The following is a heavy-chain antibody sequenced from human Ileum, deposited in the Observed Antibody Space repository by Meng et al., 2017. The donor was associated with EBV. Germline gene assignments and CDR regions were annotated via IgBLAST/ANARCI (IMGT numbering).Heavy chain of an antibody. CDR2: ISGDGVVT. J-gene: IGHJ4*02. Sequence: LVEAGGGLVQLGGALRLSCTASGDTFRVHWMHWGRQAPGKGLVWVSRISGDGVVTNYADSVKGRFTVSRDNAKKTLYLQMNTLRAEDTAVYYCARDRVQDGKWEIDYWGQGTLVTVSS. CDR3: ARDRVQDGKWEIDY. CDR1: GDTFRVHW. D-gene: IGHD1-26*01. V-gene: IGHV3-74*01.